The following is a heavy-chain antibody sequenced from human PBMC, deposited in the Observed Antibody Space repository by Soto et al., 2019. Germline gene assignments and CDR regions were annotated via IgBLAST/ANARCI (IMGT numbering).Heavy chain of an antibody. Sequence: EVQLLESGGHLVQPGGSLRLSCAASGFTFSDYAMCWVRQAPGKGLEWVSTISGRGFTTYYADSVKGQFTISRDNSNNTLFLQMNSLRAEDTALYYCAKSKRSYSYYFDSWGQGTLVTVSS. CDR3: AKSKRSYSYYFDS. V-gene: IGHV3-23*01. CDR1: GFTFSDYA. CDR2: ISGRGFTT. J-gene: IGHJ4*02. D-gene: IGHD1-26*01.